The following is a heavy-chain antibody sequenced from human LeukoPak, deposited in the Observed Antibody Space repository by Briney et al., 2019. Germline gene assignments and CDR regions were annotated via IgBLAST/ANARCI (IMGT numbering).Heavy chain of an antibody. V-gene: IGHV3-48*01. D-gene: IGHD3-22*01. J-gene: IGHJ4*02. CDR1: GFTFSSYS. Sequence: AGGSLRLSCAASGFTFSSYSMNWVRQAPGKGLEWVSYISSSSSTIYYADSVKGRFTISRDNAKNSLYLQMNSLRAEDTAVYYCAREAMGLYYDQPYSFDYWGQGTLVTVSS. CDR2: ISSSSSTI. CDR3: AREAMGLYYDQPYSFDY.